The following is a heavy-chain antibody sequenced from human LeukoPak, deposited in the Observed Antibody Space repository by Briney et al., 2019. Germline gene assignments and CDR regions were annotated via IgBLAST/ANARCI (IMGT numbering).Heavy chain of an antibody. D-gene: IGHD3-22*01. V-gene: IGHV3-23*01. CDR2: ISGSGGST. CDR1: GFTHTTYP. J-gene: IGHJ2*01. Sequence: GGPLRLSCSASGFTHTTYPMNWVPQAPGKGLEWASGISGSGGSTYYADSVKRRFTISRDNSKNTLYLEVNSLRAEDTAVYYCATAFYFDSRGPYWYFDLWGRGTLVTVSS. CDR3: ATAFYFDSRGPYWYFDL.